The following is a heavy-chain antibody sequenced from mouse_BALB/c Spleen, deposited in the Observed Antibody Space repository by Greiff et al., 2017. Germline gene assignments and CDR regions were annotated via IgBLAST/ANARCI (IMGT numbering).Heavy chain of an antibody. CDR1: GYSITSDYA. J-gene: IGHJ4*01. D-gene: IGHD1-1*02. V-gene: IGHV3-2*02. CDR2: ISYSGST. CDR3: ARRSWDYDYAMDY. Sequence: EVKLMESGPGLVKPSQSLSLTCTVTGYSITSDYAWNWIRQFPGNKLEWMGYISYSGSTSYNPSLKSRISITRDTSKNQFFLQLNSVTTEDTATYYCARRSWDYDYAMDYWGQGTSVTVSS.